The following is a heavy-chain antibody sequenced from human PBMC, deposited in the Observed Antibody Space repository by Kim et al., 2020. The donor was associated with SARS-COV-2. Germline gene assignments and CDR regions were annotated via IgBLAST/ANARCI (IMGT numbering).Heavy chain of an antibody. CDR3: ARDQEGSYGSGSQSPTVDYGMDV. V-gene: IGHV3-21*01. CDR2: ISSSSSYI. J-gene: IGHJ6*02. CDR1: GFTFSSYS. D-gene: IGHD3-10*01. Sequence: GGSLRLSCAASGFTFSSYSMNWVRQAPGKGLEWVSSISSSSSYIYYADSVKGRFTISRDNAKNSLYLQMNSLRAEDTAVYYCARDQEGSYGSGSQSPTVDYGMDVWGHGTTVTVSS.